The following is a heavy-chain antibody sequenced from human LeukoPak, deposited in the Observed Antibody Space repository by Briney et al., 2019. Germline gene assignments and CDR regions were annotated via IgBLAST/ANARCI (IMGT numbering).Heavy chain of an antibody. J-gene: IGHJ4*02. D-gene: IGHD3-22*01. Sequence: GGSLRLSCAASGFTFSSYSMNWVRQAPGKGLEWVSSISSSSSYIYYADSVKGRFTISRDNAKNSLYLQMNSLRAGDTAVYYCARAFSGYYSFWGQGTLVTVSS. CDR1: GFTFSSYS. V-gene: IGHV3-21*01. CDR2: ISSSSSYI. CDR3: ARAFSGYYSF.